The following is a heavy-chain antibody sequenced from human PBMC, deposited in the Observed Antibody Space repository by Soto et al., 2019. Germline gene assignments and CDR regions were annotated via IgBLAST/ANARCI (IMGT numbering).Heavy chain of an antibody. J-gene: IGHJ5*02. Sequence: SETLSLTCTVSGDSISSYYWSWIRQPPGKGLEWIGYIYYSGSTNYNPSLKSRVTISVDTSKNQFSLKLSSVTAADTAVYYCARLVGDYGWFDPWGQGTLVTVSS. V-gene: IGHV4-59*08. CDR3: ARLVGDYGWFDP. CDR2: IYYSGST. D-gene: IGHD4-17*01. CDR1: GDSISSYY.